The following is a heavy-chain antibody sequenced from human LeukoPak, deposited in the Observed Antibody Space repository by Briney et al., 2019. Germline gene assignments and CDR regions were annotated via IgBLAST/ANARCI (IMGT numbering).Heavy chain of an antibody. CDR1: GGSISNSNW. CDR3: ARNFDS. CDR2: ISPSGSA. J-gene: IGHJ5*01. V-gene: IGHV4-4*02. Sequence: SETLSLTCAVSGGSISNSNWGSWVRQPPGKGLEWIGEISPSGSANYNPSLKPRVTLSVDKSKNQFSLKLNSVTAADTAVYYCARNFDSWGQGTLVTVSS.